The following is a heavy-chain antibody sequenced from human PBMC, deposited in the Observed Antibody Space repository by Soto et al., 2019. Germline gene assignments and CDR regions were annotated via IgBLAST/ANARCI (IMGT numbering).Heavy chain of an antibody. CDR3: ARDQYYGSGSYYSLSYYFDY. V-gene: IGHV3-33*01. J-gene: IGHJ4*02. D-gene: IGHD3-10*01. CDR1: GFTFSSYG. Sequence: QVQLVESGGGVVQPGRSLRLSCAASGFTFSSYGMHWVRQAPGKGLEWVAVIWYDGSNKYYADSVKGRFTISRDNSKNTLYLQMNSLRAEDTAVYYCARDQYYGSGSYYSLSYYFDYWGQGTLVTVSS. CDR2: IWYDGSNK.